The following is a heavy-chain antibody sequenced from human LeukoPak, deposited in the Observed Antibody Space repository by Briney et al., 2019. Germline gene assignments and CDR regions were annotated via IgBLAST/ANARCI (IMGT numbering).Heavy chain of an antibody. CDR3: AILHYDSSGYYHFDY. D-gene: IGHD3-22*01. J-gene: IGHJ4*02. CDR1: GYTFTSYG. Sequence: ASVKVSCKASGYTFTSYGISWVRQAPGQGLEWMGWMNPNSGNTGYAQKFQGRVTITRNTSISTAYMELSSLRSEDTAVYYCAILHYDSSGYYHFDYWGQGTLVTVSS. V-gene: IGHV1-8*03. CDR2: MNPNSGNT.